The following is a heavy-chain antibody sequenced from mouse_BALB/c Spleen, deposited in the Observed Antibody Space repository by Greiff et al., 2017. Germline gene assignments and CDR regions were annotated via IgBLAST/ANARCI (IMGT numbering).Heavy chain of an antibody. V-gene: IGHV7-3*02. CDR2: IRNKANGYTT. CDR1: GFTFTDYY. J-gene: IGHJ4*01. CDR3: ARVLSTDYYAMDY. D-gene: IGHD4-1*02. Sequence: EVKLEESGGGLVQPGGSLRLSCATSGFTFTDYYMSWVRQPPGKALEWLGFIRNKANGYTTEYSASVKGRFTISRDNSQSILYLQMNTLRAEDSATYYCARVLSTDYYAMDYWGQGTSVTVSS.